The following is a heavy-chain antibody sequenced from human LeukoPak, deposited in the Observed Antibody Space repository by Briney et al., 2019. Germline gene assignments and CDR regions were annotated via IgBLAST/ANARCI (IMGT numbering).Heavy chain of an antibody. V-gene: IGHV3-23*01. CDR3: AKDPLTVAAGTEEGYDY. Sequence: GSLRLSCAASGFTLSSYAMSWVRQAPGKGLEWVSAISGSGGSTYYADSVKGRFTISRDNSKNTLYLQMNSLRAEDTAVYYCAKDPLTVAAGTEEGYDYWGQGTLVTVSS. CDR2: ISGSGGST. CDR1: GFTLSSYA. D-gene: IGHD6-13*01. J-gene: IGHJ4*02.